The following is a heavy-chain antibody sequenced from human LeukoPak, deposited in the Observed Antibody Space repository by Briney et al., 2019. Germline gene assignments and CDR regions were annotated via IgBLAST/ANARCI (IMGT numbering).Heavy chain of an antibody. V-gene: IGHV3-23*01. CDR1: GFTFSTHA. Sequence: GGSLRLSCAASGFTFSTHAMSWVRQAPGQGLEWVSAITDSGAGTFYADSVKGRFTISRDNSKNTLYLQTNSLRAEDTAVYFCAKRYTSGSYYFDYWGQGTLVTVSS. CDR3: AKRYTSGSYYFDY. D-gene: IGHD6-19*01. CDR2: ITDSGAGT. J-gene: IGHJ4*02.